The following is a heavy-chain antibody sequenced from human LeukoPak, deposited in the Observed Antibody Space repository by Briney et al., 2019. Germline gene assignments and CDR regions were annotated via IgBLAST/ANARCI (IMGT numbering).Heavy chain of an antibody. CDR3: ARDRDYSSSSSDY. D-gene: IGHD6-6*01. V-gene: IGHV1-69*01. Sequence: SVKVSCKASGGTSSSYAISWVRQAPGQGLEWMGGIIPIFGTANYAQKFQGRVTITADESTSTAYMELSSLRSEDTAVYYCARDRDYSSSSSDYWGQGTLVAVSS. CDR2: IIPIFGTA. CDR1: GGTSSSYA. J-gene: IGHJ4*02.